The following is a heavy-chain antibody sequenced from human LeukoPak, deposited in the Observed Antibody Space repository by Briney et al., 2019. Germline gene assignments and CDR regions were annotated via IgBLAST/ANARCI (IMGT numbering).Heavy chain of an antibody. CDR2: IRYDGSNK. J-gene: IGHJ4*02. Sequence: PGGSLRLSCAASGFTFSSYGMHWVRQAPGKGLEWVAFIRYDGSNKYYADSVKGRFTISRDDSKNTLYLQMNSLRAEDTAVYYCAKGAYYDSSGYPVWGQGTLVTVSS. D-gene: IGHD3-22*01. CDR1: GFTFSSYG. V-gene: IGHV3-30*02. CDR3: AKGAYYDSSGYPV.